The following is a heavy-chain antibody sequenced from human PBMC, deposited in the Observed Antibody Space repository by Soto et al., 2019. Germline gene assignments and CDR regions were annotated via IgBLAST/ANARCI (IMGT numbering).Heavy chain of an antibody. D-gene: IGHD6-13*01. V-gene: IGHV1-69*13. CDR1: GGTFSSYA. CDR3: ARVTAAGHDGYFDY. CDR2: IIPIFGTA. Sequence: ASVKVSCKASGGTFSSYAISWVRQAPGQGLEWMGGIIPIFGTANYAQKFQGRVTITADESTSTAYMELSSLRSEDTAVYYCARVTAAGHDGYFDYWGQGTLVTVSS. J-gene: IGHJ4*02.